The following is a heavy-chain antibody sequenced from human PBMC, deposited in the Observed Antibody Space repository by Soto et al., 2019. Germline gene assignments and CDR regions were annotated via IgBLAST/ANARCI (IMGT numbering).Heavy chain of an antibody. Sequence: QVQLVQSGAEVKKPGASVKVSCKASGYTFTSYGISWVRQAPGQGLEWMGWISAYNGNTNYAQKLQGRVTMTTDTASSTAYMELRSLRSDDTAVYYCARDRRAAAGTLWVTGYFDLWGRGTLVTVSS. CDR1: GYTFTSYG. CDR2: ISAYNGNT. V-gene: IGHV1-18*01. D-gene: IGHD6-13*01. CDR3: ARDRRAAAGTLWVTGYFDL. J-gene: IGHJ2*01.